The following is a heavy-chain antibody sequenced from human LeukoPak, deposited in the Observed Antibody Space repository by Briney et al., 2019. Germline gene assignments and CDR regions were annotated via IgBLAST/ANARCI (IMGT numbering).Heavy chain of an antibody. Sequence: PSETLSLTCAVSGGSFSGYYWTWIRQSPGKGLEWIGEIIHSRRTNYSPSLESRVTLSVDTPNNQFSLKLNSVTAADTAVYYCARGTVLMHYATFDSWGQGTLVTVSS. V-gene: IGHV4-34*12. J-gene: IGHJ4*02. D-gene: IGHD2-8*01. CDR3: ARGTVLMHYATFDS. CDR2: IIHSRRT. CDR1: GGSFSGYY.